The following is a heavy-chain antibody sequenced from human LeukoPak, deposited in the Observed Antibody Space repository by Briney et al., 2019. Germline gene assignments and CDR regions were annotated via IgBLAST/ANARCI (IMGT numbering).Heavy chain of an antibody. CDR3: ARDQGAFDY. Sequence: PGGSLRLSCAASAFTCSNYWRMWLRPTPGKELEWVANINRDGSEKYYVDSVKGRFTISRDNARSSLYLQMNKLRAEDTAVYYCARDQGAFDYWSQGTVVTVSS. D-gene: IGHD3-16*01. CDR1: AFTCSNYW. J-gene: IGHJ4*02. CDR2: INRDGSEK. V-gene: IGHV3-7*01.